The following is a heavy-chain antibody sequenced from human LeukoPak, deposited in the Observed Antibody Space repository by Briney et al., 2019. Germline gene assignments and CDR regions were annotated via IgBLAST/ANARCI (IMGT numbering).Heavy chain of an antibody. J-gene: IGHJ4*02. CDR2: ISSSGRTI. D-gene: IGHD3-16*01. CDR3: AGPVWGSYEFDY. Sequence: GGSLRLSCVASGFTFSSYEMNWVRQTPGKGLEWVSSISSSGRTIYYVDSVKGRFTISRDNAKNSLFLQMNSLRAEDTAVYYCAGPVWGSYEFDYWGRGTLVTVSS. CDR1: GFTFSSYE. V-gene: IGHV3-48*03.